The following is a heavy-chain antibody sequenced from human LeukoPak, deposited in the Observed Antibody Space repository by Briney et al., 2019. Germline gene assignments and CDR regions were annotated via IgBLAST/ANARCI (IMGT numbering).Heavy chain of an antibody. CDR3: ARCPYYSSSCDY. D-gene: IGHD6-13*01. J-gene: IGHJ4*02. V-gene: IGHV1-8*02. CDR2: MNPNSGNT. CDR1: GYTFTSYG. Sequence: ASVKVSCKASGYTFTSYGISWVRQAPGQGLEWMGWMNPNSGNTGYAQKFQGRVTMTRNTSISTAYMELSSLRSEDTAVYYCARCPYYSSSCDYWGQGTLVTVSS.